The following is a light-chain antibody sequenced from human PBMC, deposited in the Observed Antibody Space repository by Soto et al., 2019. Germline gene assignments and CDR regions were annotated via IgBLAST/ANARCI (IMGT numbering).Light chain of an antibody. Sequence: EIVLTQSPGTLSLSPGERATLSCRASQSVSGYYLAWYQQKPGQAPRLLIYGAANRATGITDRVSGSGSGTEFTLTINSLEPEDFSVYYCQHYGSSPQTFGQGTNVEIK. J-gene: IGKJ1*01. CDR3: QHYGSSPQT. CDR1: QSVSGYY. V-gene: IGKV3-20*01. CDR2: GAA.